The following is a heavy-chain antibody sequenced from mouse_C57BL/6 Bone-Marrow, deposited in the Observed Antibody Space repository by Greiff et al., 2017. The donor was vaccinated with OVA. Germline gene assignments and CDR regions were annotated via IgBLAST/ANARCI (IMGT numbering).Heavy chain of an antibody. CDR2: ISDGGSYT. J-gene: IGHJ4*01. V-gene: IGHV5-4*03. CDR1: GFTFSSYA. CDR3: AIIPEAMDY. D-gene: IGHD2-4*01. Sequence: EVNVVESGGGLVKPGGSLKLSCAASGFTFSSYAMSWVRQTPEKRLEWVATISDGGSYTYYPDNVKGRFTISRDNAKNNLYLQMSHLKSEDTAMYYCAIIPEAMDYWGQGTSVTVSS.